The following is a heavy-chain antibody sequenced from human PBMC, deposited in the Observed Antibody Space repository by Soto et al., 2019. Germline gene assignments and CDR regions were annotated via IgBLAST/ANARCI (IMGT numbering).Heavy chain of an antibody. CDR2: VYYTGST. D-gene: IGHD3-22*01. Sequence: SETLSLTCTVSGDSISTFYWGWMRQTPGKELEWIGYVYYTGSTNYNPSLKSRVTISVDRSKNQFSLKLTSANAADTAVYYCARGRTVRNYADDSSDYFYFFDYWGQGTQVTVSS. CDR1: GDSISTFY. J-gene: IGHJ4*02. V-gene: IGHV4-59*01. CDR3: ARGRTVRNYADDSSDYFYFFDY.